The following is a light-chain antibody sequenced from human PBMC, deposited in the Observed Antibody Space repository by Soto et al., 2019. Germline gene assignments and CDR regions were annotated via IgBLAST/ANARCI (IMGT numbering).Light chain of an antibody. CDR1: SSNIGSNT. V-gene: IGLV1-44*01. CDR3: AAWDDSLNGPNVV. Sequence: QSVLTQPPSASGTPGQRVTIPCLGSSSNIGSNTVNWYQQLPGTAPKVLIYSNNQRPSGVPDRFSGSKSGTSASLAISGLQSEDEADYYCAAWDDSLNGPNVVFGGGTKLTVL. J-gene: IGLJ2*01. CDR2: SNN.